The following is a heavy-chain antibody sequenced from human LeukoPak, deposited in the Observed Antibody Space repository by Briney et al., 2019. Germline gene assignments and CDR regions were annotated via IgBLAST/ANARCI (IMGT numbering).Heavy chain of an antibody. J-gene: IGHJ5*02. Sequence: GGSLRLSCAASGFTFSSYAMSWVRQAPGKGLEWVCTISGRGGSTYYADSVKGRFTISRDNSKNTLYLQMNSLRAEDTAVYYCAKDGSGSYFREVNWFDPWGQGTLVTVSS. CDR1: GFTFSSYA. CDR2: ISGRGGST. V-gene: IGHV3-23*01. CDR3: AKDGSGSYFREVNWFDP. D-gene: IGHD1-26*01.